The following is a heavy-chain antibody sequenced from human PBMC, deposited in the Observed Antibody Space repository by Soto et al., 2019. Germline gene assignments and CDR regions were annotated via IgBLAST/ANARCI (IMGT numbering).Heavy chain of an antibody. V-gene: IGHV4-39*01. D-gene: IGHD3-22*01. J-gene: IGHJ6*02. CDR3: ARRLYYDSSGFEGGGMDV. Sequence: SETLSLTCSVSGGSISSTDYYWGWIRQPPGKGLEWIGSLDYSGSTYYNPSLKSRVTISVDTSKNQFSLKLSSVTAADTAVYYCARRLYYDSSGFEGGGMDVWGQGTTVTVSS. CDR2: LDYSGST. CDR1: GGSISSTDYY.